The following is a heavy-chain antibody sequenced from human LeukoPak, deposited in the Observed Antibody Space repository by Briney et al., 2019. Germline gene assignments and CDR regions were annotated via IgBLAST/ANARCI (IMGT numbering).Heavy chain of an antibody. V-gene: IGHV3-23*01. Sequence: AGGSLRLSSAASGFTFSSYTMTWVRTAPGKGLEWISAVSYDSSRTLYADSVKGRFAISRDNSKNTLFLQMNSLRADDTAVYYCARPGCGGNCYYRMDVWGKGTTVTVSS. CDR3: ARPGCGGNCYYRMDV. CDR1: GFTFSSYT. CDR2: VSYDSSRT. J-gene: IGHJ6*04. D-gene: IGHD2-21*01.